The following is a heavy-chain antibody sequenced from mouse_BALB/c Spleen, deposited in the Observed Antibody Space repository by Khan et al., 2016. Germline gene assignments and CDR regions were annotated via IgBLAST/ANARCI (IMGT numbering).Heavy chain of an antibody. Sequence: ELVESGGGLVKPGGSLKLSCAASGFTFSSYAMSWVRQTPDKRLEWVASISSGGSTYYPDSVKGRFTISRDNARNILYLQRSSLRSEDTAMYYCASESVTATFAYWGQGTLVSVSA. CDR1: GFTFSSYA. CDR2: ISSGGST. CDR3: ASESVTATFAY. J-gene: IGHJ3*01. D-gene: IGHD1-2*01. V-gene: IGHV5-6-5*01.